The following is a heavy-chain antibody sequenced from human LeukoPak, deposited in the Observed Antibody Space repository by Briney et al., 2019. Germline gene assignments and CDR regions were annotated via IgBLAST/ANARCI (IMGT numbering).Heavy chain of an antibody. Sequence: SETLSLTCAVYGVSFSGYYWSWIRQPPGKGLEWIGEINHSGSTNYNPSLKSRVTISVDTSKNQFSLKLSSVTAADTAVYYCARPRGYCSGGSCSRGRDYYYGMDVWGQGTTVTVSS. CDR1: GVSFSGYY. V-gene: IGHV4-34*01. CDR2: INHSGST. J-gene: IGHJ6*02. D-gene: IGHD2-15*01. CDR3: ARPRGYCSGGSCSRGRDYYYGMDV.